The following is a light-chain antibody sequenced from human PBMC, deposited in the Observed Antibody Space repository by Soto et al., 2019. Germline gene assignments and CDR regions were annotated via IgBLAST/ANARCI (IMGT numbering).Light chain of an antibody. Sequence: QFVLTQPPSASGTPGQRVTISCSGSSSNIGRNTVNWYQQFPGTAPKLLIYSNDQWPSGVPDRFSGSKSGTSASLAISGLQSEDEADYYCAAWDDSLNGYVFGTGTKVTVL. CDR3: AAWDDSLNGYV. CDR1: SSNIGRNT. J-gene: IGLJ1*01. CDR2: SND. V-gene: IGLV1-44*01.